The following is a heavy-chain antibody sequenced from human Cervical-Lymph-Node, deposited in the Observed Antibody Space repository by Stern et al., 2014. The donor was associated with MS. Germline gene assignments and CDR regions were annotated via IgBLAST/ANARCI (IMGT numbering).Heavy chain of an antibody. CDR2: INPDNGDT. J-gene: IGHJ6*02. CDR1: GYIFSGSY. CDR3: ARDPPYNDYIGRIYYYYGMDV. Sequence: QVQLVQSGAEVKKPGASVKVSCKTSGYIFSGSYIFWVRQAPGQGLEWLGWINPDNGDTNYAQNFQGRVTMTRDTSISTVYMELSRLRSDDTAMYFCARDPPYNDYIGRIYYYYGMDVWGQGTTVTVSS. V-gene: IGHV1-2*02. D-gene: IGHD4-11*01.